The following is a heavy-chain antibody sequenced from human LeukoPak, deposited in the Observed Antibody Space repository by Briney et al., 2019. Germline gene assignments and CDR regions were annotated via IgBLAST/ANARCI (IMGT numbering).Heavy chain of an antibody. CDR1: DDSISNYY. J-gene: IGHJ4*02. V-gene: IGHV4-59*01. CDR2: IYYSGGTNT. CDR3: AREPPPTVFGVVMPFDY. Sequence: SETLSLTCTVSDDSISNYYSTCIPQPPGEGLEWSGYIYYSGGTNTNSNPSLKSRVTTSVPTSKKQFSLELSSVTAADPALYSCAREPPPTVFGVVMPFDYWGQGTLVTVSS. D-gene: IGHD3-3*01.